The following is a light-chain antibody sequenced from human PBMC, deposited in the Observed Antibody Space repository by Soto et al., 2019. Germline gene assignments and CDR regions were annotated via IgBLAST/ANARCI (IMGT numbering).Light chain of an antibody. CDR3: SSYATNRDVL. V-gene: IGLV2-14*01. CDR2: EVA. CDR1: SSDVGGYDY. Sequence: QSALTQPASVSGSPGQSITISCTGSSSDVGGYDYVSWYQHQPGKAPKLMIYEVASRPSGVSDRFSGSKSANTASLTISGLQAEDEAEYYCSSYATNRDVLFGGGTKVTVL. J-gene: IGLJ2*01.